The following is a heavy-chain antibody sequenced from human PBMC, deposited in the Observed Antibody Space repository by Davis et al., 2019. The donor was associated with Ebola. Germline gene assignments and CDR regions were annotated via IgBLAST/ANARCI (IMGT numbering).Heavy chain of an antibody. CDR1: GGSVSSTSDY. CDR2: IYYSGRT. D-gene: IGHD3-22*01. CDR3: ASLRQTYDSSGYSQPFDY. V-gene: IGHV4-39*01. Sequence: MPSETLSLTCTVSGGSVSSTSDYWGWIRQPPGKGLEWIGSIYYSGRTFYNPSLKSRITVSVDPSKNQFSLKLNSATAADTAVYYCASLRQTYDSSGYSQPFDYWGQGSLVTVSS. J-gene: IGHJ4*02.